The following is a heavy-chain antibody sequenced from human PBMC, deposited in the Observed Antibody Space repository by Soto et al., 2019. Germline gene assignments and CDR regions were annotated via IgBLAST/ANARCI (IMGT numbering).Heavy chain of an antibody. CDR3: AKDAVYNDGLWLMDH. V-gene: IGHV3-23*05. D-gene: IGHD2-21*01. Sequence: EVQLLESGGGLVQPGGSLRLSCTASGLPHSSFAMMWVRQAPGKGLECVSGIYGSGRGIDYADSVKGRFTISRDNSKNTVYLQMTDLRADDTAVYYCAKDAVYNDGLWLMDHWGQGTQVTVSS. J-gene: IGHJ4*02. CDR1: GLPHSSFA. CDR2: IYGSGRGI.